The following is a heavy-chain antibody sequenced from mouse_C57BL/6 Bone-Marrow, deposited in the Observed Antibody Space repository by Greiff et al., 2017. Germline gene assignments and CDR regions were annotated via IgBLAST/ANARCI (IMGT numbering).Heavy chain of an antibody. Sequence: EVNVVESGGGLVQSGRSLRLSCATSGFTFSDFYMEWVRQAPGKGLEWIAASRNKANDYTTEYSASVKGRFIVSRGTSQSILYVQMNDLRAENTAVYYCARDAPVVATDYWGQGTTLTVSS. CDR2: SRNKANDYTT. V-gene: IGHV7-1*01. J-gene: IGHJ2*01. CDR1: GFTFSDFY. D-gene: IGHD1-1*02. CDR3: ARDAPVVATDY.